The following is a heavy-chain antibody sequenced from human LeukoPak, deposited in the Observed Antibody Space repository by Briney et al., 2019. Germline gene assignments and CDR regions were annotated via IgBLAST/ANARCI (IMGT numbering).Heavy chain of an antibody. CDR3: ARDYFTSYYYYGMDV. CDR1: GGSISNYY. V-gene: IGHV4-59*01. D-gene: IGHD2/OR15-2a*01. J-gene: IGHJ6*02. CDR2: INYSGST. Sequence: PSETLSLTCAVSGGSISNYYLNWIRQPPGKGLEWIGYINYSGSTNYNPSLKSRVTISIDTSKNQSSLKLSSVTAADTAVYYCARDYFTSYYYYGMDVWGQGTTVTVSS.